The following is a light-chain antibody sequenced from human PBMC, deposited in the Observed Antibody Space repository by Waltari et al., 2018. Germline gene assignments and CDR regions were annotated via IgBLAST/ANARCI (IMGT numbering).Light chain of an antibody. CDR1: SSDVGDYNY. V-gene: IGLV2-14*01. CDR2: EVT. Sequence: QSALTQPASVSGSPGQSITISCTGTSSDVGDYNYVSWYQQHPGKVPKLMIFEVTNRPSGVSNRFSGSKSGNTASLTISGLQAEDEADYYCCSYTSSHTVVFGGGTKLTAL. J-gene: IGLJ2*01. CDR3: CSYTSSHTVV.